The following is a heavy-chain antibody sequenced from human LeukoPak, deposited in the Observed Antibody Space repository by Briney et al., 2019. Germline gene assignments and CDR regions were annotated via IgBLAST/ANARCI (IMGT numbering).Heavy chain of an antibody. CDR1: GFTFSIYG. J-gene: IGHJ4*02. D-gene: IGHD2-15*01. CDR3: ARDLILADNGGSSAHDS. Sequence: GGSLRLSCAASGFTFSIYGMNWARQARGKGLEWVAYISFSASTIYYADSVKGRFTISRDNAKNALYLQMNSLRAEDTAIYYCARDLILADNGGSSAHDSWGQGTLVTVSS. CDR2: ISFSASTI. V-gene: IGHV3-48*04.